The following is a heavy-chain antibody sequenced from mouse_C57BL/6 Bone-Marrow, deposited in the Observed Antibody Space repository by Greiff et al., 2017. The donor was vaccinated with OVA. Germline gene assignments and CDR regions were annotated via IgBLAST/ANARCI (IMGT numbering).Heavy chain of an antibody. V-gene: IGHV5-2*01. CDR1: EYEFPSHD. J-gene: IGHJ4*01. CDR2: INSDGGSP. Sequence: DVHLVESGGGLVQPGESLKLSCESNEYEFPSHDMSWVRKTPGKRLELVAAINSDGGSPYYPDTMERRFIISRDNTKKTLYLQMSSLRSEDTALYYCARHYGNYGYAMDYWGQGTSVTVSS. CDR3: ARHYGNYGYAMDY. D-gene: IGHD2-1*01.